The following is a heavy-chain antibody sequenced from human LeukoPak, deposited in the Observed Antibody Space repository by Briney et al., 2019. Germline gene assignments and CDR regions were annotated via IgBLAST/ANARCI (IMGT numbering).Heavy chain of an antibody. D-gene: IGHD2-21*02. CDR3: ARAPRRGMVTRFDY. CDR1: GGSINSYY. Sequence: SETLSLTCTVSGGSINSYYWSWIRQPPGKGLEWIGYIYYSGSTNYNPSLKSRVTISVDTSKNQFSLRLSSVTAADSAVYYCARAPRRGMVTRFDYWGQGTLVTVSS. J-gene: IGHJ4*02. CDR2: IYYSGST. V-gene: IGHV4-59*01.